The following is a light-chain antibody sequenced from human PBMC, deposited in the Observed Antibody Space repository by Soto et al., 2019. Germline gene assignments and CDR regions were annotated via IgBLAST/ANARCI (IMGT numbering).Light chain of an antibody. CDR2: EVS. Sequence: QSVLTQPPSASGSPGQSVTIPCTGTSSDVGGYNSVSWYQQHPGKVPKLMIYEVSKRPSGVPDRFSGSKSGNTASLTVSGVQAEDEADYYCSSYAGSNNLVFGGGTKLTVL. CDR1: SSDVGGYNS. V-gene: IGLV2-8*01. CDR3: SSYAGSNNLV. J-gene: IGLJ2*01.